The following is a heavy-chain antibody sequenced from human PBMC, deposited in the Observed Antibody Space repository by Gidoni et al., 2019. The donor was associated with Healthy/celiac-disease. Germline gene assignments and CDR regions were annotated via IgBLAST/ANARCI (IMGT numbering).Heavy chain of an antibody. Sequence: EVQLVESGGGLVQPGGSLRLSRSASGFTFSSNAMGWVRQAPGKGVGGVSAISGSGGSTYYADPVKGRFTISRDNSKNTLYLQMNSLRAEDTAVYYCAKDRKEWLGGSFDYWGQGTLVTVSS. V-gene: IGHV3-23*04. CDR2: ISGSGGST. D-gene: IGHD3-3*01. CDR3: AKDRKEWLGGSFDY. CDR1: GFTFSSNA. J-gene: IGHJ4*02.